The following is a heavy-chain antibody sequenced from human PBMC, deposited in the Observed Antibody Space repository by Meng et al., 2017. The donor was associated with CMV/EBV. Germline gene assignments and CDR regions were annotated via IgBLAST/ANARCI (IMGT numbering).Heavy chain of an antibody. J-gene: IGHJ6*02. D-gene: IGHD2-2*01. CDR1: GFTFSSYA. V-gene: IGHV3-30-3*01. CDR2: ISYDGSNK. Sequence: GGSLRLSCAASGFTFSSYAVHWVRQAPGKGLEWVAVISYDGSNKYYADSVKGRFTISRDNSKNTLYLQMNSLRAEDTAVYYCARIGGYCSSTSCVGMDVWGQGTTVTVSS. CDR3: ARIGGYCSSTSCVGMDV.